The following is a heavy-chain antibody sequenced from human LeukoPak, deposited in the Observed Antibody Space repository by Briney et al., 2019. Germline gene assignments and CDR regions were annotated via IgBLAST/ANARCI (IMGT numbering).Heavy chain of an antibody. Sequence: SETLSLTCTVSGGSISSSGYSWGRIRQPPGKGLEWIGSLYYSGYTYYNPSLKSRVTISGDTPKNQFSLKLISVTAADTAVYYCARLPTGFPSWFDPWGQGTLVTVSS. D-gene: IGHD3-10*01. CDR1: GGSISSSGYS. CDR2: LYYSGYT. CDR3: ARLPTGFPSWFDP. J-gene: IGHJ5*02. V-gene: IGHV4-39*01.